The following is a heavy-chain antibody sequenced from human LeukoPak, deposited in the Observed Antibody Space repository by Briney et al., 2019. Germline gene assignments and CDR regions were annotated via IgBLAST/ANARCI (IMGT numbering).Heavy chain of an antibody. Sequence: ASVKVSCKASGYTFTSYYMHWVRQAPGQGLEWMGIINPSGGSTSYAQKFQGRVTITADESTSTAYMELSSLRSEDTAVYYCARVGGNWNDERGPNDYWGQGTLVTVSS. CDR3: ARVGGNWNDERGPNDY. J-gene: IGHJ4*02. D-gene: IGHD1-1*01. CDR1: GYTFTSYY. V-gene: IGHV1-46*01. CDR2: INPSGGST.